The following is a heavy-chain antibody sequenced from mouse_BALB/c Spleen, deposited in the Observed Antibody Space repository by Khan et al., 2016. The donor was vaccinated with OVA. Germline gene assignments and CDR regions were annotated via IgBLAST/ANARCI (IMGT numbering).Heavy chain of an antibody. J-gene: IGHJ3*01. V-gene: IGHV1-77*01. Sequence: QVQLQQSVPELVNPGASLKVSCKASGYTFTDYIIGWVKQSTRQGLEWIGDIFPGSGTPYYNEKFKDKATLTADKSSNTAYMQLSSLTSEDSSFYFCARGVYSVFAYWGQGTLVTVSA. CDR1: GYTFTDYI. CDR3: ARGVYSVFAY. D-gene: IGHD1-1*01. CDR2: IFPGSGTP.